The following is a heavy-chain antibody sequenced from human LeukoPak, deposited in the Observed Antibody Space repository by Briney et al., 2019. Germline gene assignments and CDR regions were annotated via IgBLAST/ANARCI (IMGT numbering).Heavy chain of an antibody. CDR1: GGSISSSSYY. J-gene: IGHJ6*03. D-gene: IGHD6-13*01. V-gene: IGHV4-39*01. Sequence: SETLSLTCTVSGGSISSSSYYWGWIRQPPGKGLEWIGSIYYSGSTYYNPSLKSRVTISVDTSKNQFSLKLSSVTAADTAVYYCARHRSSWSHYYYYMDVWGKGTTVTVPS. CDR2: IYYSGST. CDR3: ARHRSSWSHYYYYMDV.